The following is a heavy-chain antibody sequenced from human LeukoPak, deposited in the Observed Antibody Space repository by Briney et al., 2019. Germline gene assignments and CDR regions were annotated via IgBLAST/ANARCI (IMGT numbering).Heavy chain of an antibody. CDR3: AKDQVGATIDGDY. CDR2: ISYDGSYD. Sequence: GGSLRLSCAASGFTFSSYGMPWVRQAPGKGLEWVAVISYDGSYDYYADSVKGRFTISRDNSKNTLYLQMNSLRAEDTAVYYCAKDQVGATIDGDYWGQGTLVTVSS. D-gene: IGHD1-26*01. V-gene: IGHV3-30*18. CDR1: GFTFSSYG. J-gene: IGHJ4*02.